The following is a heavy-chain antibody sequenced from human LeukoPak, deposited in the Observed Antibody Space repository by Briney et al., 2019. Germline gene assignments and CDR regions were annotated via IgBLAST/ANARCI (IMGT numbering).Heavy chain of an antibody. V-gene: IGHV3-48*03. CDR3: ARALRAVRGYYFDY. D-gene: IGHD3-10*01. CDR2: ISSSGSTK. CDR1: GFTFNNYA. J-gene: IGHJ4*02. Sequence: GGSLRLSCAASGFTFNNYAMNWVRQAPGKGLEWVSYISSSGSTKYYADSVKGRFTISRDNAKNSLYLQMNSLGAEDTAVYYCARALRAVRGYYFDYWGQGTLVTVSS.